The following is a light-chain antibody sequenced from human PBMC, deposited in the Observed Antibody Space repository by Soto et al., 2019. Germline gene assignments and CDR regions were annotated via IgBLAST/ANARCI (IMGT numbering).Light chain of an antibody. CDR3: SSYKGSSTCYV. CDR1: SSDVGTYNY. Sequence: QSVLTQPASVSGSPGQSITISCTGTSSDVGTYNYVSWYQQHPGKAPKVMIYEVTYRPSGVSNRFSGSKSGNTASLTISGLQAEDEAEYYCSSYKGSSTCYVFGNGNKVTVL. J-gene: IGLJ1*01. V-gene: IGLV2-14*01. CDR2: EVT.